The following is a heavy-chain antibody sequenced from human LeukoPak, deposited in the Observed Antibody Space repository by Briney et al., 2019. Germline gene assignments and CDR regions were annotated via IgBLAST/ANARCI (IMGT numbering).Heavy chain of an antibody. J-gene: IGHJ6*03. CDR2: IYYSGST. CDR3: ARVDGDYGLYYYYYMDV. D-gene: IGHD4-17*01. CDR1: GGSISSYY. Sequence: PSETLSLTCTVSGGSISSYYWSWIRQPPGKGLEWIGYIYYSGSTNYNPSLKSRVTISVDTSKNQFSLKLSSVTAADTAVYYCARVDGDYGLYYYYYMDVWGKGTTVTVSS. V-gene: IGHV4-59*01.